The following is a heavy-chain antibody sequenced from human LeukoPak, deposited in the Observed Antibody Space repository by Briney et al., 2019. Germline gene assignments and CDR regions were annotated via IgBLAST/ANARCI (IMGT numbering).Heavy chain of an antibody. CDR3: VSVQDYYDSSGYWNFDY. CDR2: INPEDSDT. Sequence: GESLKISCKGSGYSFTSYWIGWVRQMPGKGLEWMGIINPEDSDTTYSPSFQGQVTISADKSISIAYLQWSSLKASDTAMYYCVSVQDYYDSSGYWNFDYWGQGTLVTVSS. V-gene: IGHV5-51*01. J-gene: IGHJ4*02. D-gene: IGHD3-22*01. CDR1: GYSFTSYW.